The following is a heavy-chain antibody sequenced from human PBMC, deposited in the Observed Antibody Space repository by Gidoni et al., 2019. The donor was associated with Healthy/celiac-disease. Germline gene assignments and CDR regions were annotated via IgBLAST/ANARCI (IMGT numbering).Heavy chain of an antibody. Sequence: EVQLLESGGGLVQPGGSLRLSCSAPGFLFRNYAMGWVRQAPGKGLEWVSAISGSGGSTYYADSVKGRFTISRDNSKNTLYLQMHSLRAEDTAVYYCAQGPRGYSYDGYWGQGTLVTVSS. CDR1: GFLFRNYA. CDR2: ISGSGGST. J-gene: IGHJ4*02. D-gene: IGHD5-18*01. CDR3: AQGPRGYSYDGY. V-gene: IGHV3-23*01.